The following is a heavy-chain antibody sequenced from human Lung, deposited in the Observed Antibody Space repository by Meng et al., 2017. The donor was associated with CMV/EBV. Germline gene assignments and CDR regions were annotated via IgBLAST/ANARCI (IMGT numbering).Heavy chain of an antibody. Sequence: ASVKVSXKASGYTFAGYHLHWVRQAPGQGLEWLGWINPRSGGTNYAPNFRGRVTMTTDTSVNTVYMQLSRLIPDDTATYFCARWGGGDIIVVPAACDNWGQGTXV. D-gene: IGHD2-2*01. V-gene: IGHV1-2*02. CDR3: ARWGGGDIIVVPAACDN. CDR2: INPRSGGT. CDR1: GYTFAGYH. J-gene: IGHJ4*02.